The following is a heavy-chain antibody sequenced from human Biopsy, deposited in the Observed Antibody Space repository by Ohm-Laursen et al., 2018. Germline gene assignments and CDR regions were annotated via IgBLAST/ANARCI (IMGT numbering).Heavy chain of an antibody. Sequence: ASVKVSCKTSANIFTDYYMHWVRQAPGRGLEWMGWINPQSGGEHYAQKFKDRVTMTRDTSISTAYMELSSLRSDDTAVYYCASKLDYSSGYPYWGQGTLVTVSS. CDR2: INPQSGGE. V-gene: IGHV1-2*02. CDR3: ASKLDYSSGYPY. J-gene: IGHJ4*02. D-gene: IGHD3-22*01. CDR1: ANIFTDYY.